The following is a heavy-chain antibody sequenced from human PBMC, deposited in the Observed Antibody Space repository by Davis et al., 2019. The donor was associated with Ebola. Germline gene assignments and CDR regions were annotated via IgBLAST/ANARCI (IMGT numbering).Heavy chain of an antibody. CDR1: GFTFSSYG. CDR3: ARYYYDSRGFDY. D-gene: IGHD3-22*01. V-gene: IGHV3-30*03. CDR2: ISYDGSNK. Sequence: GESLKISCAASGFTFSSYGMHWVRQAPGKGLEWVAVISYDGSNKYYADSVKGRFTISRDNSKNTLYLQMNSLRAEDTAIYYCARYYYDSRGFDYWGQGTLVTVSS. J-gene: IGHJ4*02.